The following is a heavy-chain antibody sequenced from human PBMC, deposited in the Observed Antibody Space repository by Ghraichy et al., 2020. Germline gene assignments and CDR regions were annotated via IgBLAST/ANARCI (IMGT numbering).Heavy chain of an antibody. CDR2: IYYSGST. J-gene: IGHJ3*02. CDR1: GGSISSGGYY. CDR3: ARATLRDFWSGSADAFDI. V-gene: IGHV4-31*03. Sequence: SETLSLTCTVSGGSISSGGYYWSWIRQHPGKGLEWIGYIYYSGSTYYNPSLKSRVTISVDTSKNQFSLKLSSVTAADTAAYYCARATLRDFWSGSADAFDIWGQGTMVTVSS. D-gene: IGHD3-3*01.